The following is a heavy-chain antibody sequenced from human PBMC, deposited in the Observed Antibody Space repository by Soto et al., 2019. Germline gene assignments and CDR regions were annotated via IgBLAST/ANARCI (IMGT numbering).Heavy chain of an antibody. D-gene: IGHD4-17*01. CDR1: GFTVSSSY. V-gene: IGHV3-66*01. J-gene: IGHJ6*03. CDR3: ARDLEMTTGTTGYYYYYMDV. CDR2: LYSGGST. Sequence: EVQLVESGGGLVQPGGSLRLSCAASGFTVSSSYMNWVRQAPEKGREWVAALYSGGSTYYADSVKGRFIVSRDNSKNTLYLQMNSLRAEDTAVYYCARDLEMTTGTTGYYYYYMDVWGKGTTVTVSS.